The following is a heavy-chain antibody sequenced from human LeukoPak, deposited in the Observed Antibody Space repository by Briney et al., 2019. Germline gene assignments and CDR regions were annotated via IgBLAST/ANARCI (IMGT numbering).Heavy chain of an antibody. D-gene: IGHD6-13*01. CDR2: ISDDGSNK. V-gene: IGHV3-30*18. CDR1: GFSFSSYG. Sequence: PGRSLRLSCAASGFSFSSYGMHWVRQAPGKGLEWVAVISDDGSNKYYADSVKGRFTISRDTSKNTLYLHVNSLRAEDTAVYYCAKDHGYSSSWYAVDYWGQGTLVTVSS. CDR3: AKDHGYSSSWYAVDY. J-gene: IGHJ4*02.